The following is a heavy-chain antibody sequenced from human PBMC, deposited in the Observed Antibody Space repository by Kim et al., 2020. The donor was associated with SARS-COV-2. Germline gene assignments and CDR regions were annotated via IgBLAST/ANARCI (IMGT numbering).Heavy chain of an antibody. V-gene: IGHV4-39*07. Sequence: SETLSLTCTVSGGSISSSSYYWGWIRQPPGKGLEWIGSIYYSGSTYYNPSLKSRVTISVDTSKNQFSLKLSSVTAADTAVYYCAREMGAVAGKRLSVYGMDVWGQGTTVTVSS. D-gene: IGHD6-19*01. CDR1: GGSISSSSYY. CDR2: IYYSGST. CDR3: AREMGAVAGKRLSVYGMDV. J-gene: IGHJ6*02.